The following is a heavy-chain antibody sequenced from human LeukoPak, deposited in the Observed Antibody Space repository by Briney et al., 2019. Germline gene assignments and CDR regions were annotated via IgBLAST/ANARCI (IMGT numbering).Heavy chain of an antibody. D-gene: IGHD3-22*01. CDR2: IHYSGST. J-gene: IGHJ3*02. Sequence: PSETLSLTCSVSGDFMSSYYWTWIRQSPGKGLEWIGYIHYSGSTYYSPSLKSRVTISLDTSRNQFSLKLNSVTAADTAVYYCAKSNGYGLIDIWGQGTMVTVSS. V-gene: IGHV4-59*12. CDR1: GDFMSSYY. CDR3: AKSNGYGLIDI.